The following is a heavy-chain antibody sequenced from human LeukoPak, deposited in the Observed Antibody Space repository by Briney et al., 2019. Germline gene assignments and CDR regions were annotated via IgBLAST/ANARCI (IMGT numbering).Heavy chain of an antibody. CDR3: ARVDSSGYYYPDAFDI. J-gene: IGHJ3*02. Sequence: PGGSLRLSSAASGFTFSSYWMSWVRQAPGKGLEWVANIKQDGSVKYYVDSVKGRFTISRDNAKNSLYLQMNSLRAEDTAVYYCARVDSSGYYYPDAFDIWGQGTMVTVSS. CDR2: IKQDGSVK. CDR1: GFTFSSYW. D-gene: IGHD3-22*01. V-gene: IGHV3-7*01.